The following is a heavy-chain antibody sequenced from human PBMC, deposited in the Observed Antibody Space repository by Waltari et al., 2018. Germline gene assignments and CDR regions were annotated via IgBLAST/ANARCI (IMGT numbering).Heavy chain of an antibody. Sequence: QVQLQESGPGLVKPSETLSLTCAVSGYSISSGYYWGWIRQPPGKGLEWIGSISHSGSTYYNPSLKSRVTISVDTSKNQFSLKLSSVTAADTAVYYCARQFPIVGVDYWGQGTLVTVSS. CDR1: GYSISSGYY. V-gene: IGHV4-38-2*01. CDR2: ISHSGST. J-gene: IGHJ4*02. CDR3: ARQFPIVGVDY. D-gene: IGHD1-26*01.